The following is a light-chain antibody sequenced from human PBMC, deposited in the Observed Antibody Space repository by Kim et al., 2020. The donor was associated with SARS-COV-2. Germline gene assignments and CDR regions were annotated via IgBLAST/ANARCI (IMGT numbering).Light chain of an antibody. V-gene: IGKV1-39*01. CDR1: QRIRDH. J-gene: IGKJ3*01. Sequence: DIQMTQSPSSLSASVGDRVTITCRASQRIRDHLNWYQQQPGKAPKLLIYAASNLQTGVPSRFSGTASGTDFTLTISSLQPEAFTTYYCQQSFSIPYTFGPGTKVDI. CDR3: QQSFSIPYT. CDR2: AAS.